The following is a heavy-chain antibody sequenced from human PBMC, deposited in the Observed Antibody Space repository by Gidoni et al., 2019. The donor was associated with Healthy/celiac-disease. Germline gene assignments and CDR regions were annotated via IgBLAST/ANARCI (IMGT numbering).Heavy chain of an antibody. CDR2: ISSSSSYI. J-gene: IGHJ4*02. CDR1: GFTFSSYS. D-gene: IGHD6-13*01. CDR3: ARESSSSFDY. Sequence: EVQLVESGGGLVKPGGSLRLSCAASGFTFSSYSMNWVRQAPGKGLEWVSSISSSSSYIYYADSVKGRCTISRDNAKNSLYLQMNSLRAEDTAVYYCARESSSSFDYWGQGTLVTVSS. V-gene: IGHV3-21*01.